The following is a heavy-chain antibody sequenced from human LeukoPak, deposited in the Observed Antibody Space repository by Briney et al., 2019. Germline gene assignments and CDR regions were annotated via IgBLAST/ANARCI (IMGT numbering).Heavy chain of an antibody. D-gene: IGHD1-26*01. CDR3: ARDQWEGWYFDL. J-gene: IGHJ2*01. CDR1: DGSISSGDYY. Sequence: SETLSLTCTVSDGSISSGDYYWSWIRQPPGKGLEWIGYIYYSGSTYYNPSLKSRVTISVDTSKNQFSLKLSSVTAADTAVYYYARDQWEGWYFDLWGRGTLVTVSS. CDR2: IYYSGST. V-gene: IGHV4-30-4*01.